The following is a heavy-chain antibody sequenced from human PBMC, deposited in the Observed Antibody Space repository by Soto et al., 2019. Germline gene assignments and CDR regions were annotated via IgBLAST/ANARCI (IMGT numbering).Heavy chain of an antibody. V-gene: IGHV1-3*01. CDR1: GYTFTAYP. CDR3: ARKDYCGAGVYHFDH. CDR2: INAANGDV. D-gene: IGHD4-17*01. J-gene: IGHJ4*02. Sequence: QVQLVQSGAEVKKPGASVKVSCKASGYTFTAYPVHWVRQAPGQRLEWMGFINAANGDVGYSRRFQGRVTISRDTSASTIYMELSSLTSEDTAMYYCARKDYCGAGVYHFDHWGQGTLVTVSS.